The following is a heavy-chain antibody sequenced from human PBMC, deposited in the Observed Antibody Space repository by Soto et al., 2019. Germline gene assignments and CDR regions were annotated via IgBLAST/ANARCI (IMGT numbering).Heavy chain of an antibody. D-gene: IGHD2-21*02. CDR3: AREPPPNCGGDCYSDACDI. Sequence: ASVKVSCKASGYTFTGYYMHWVRQAPGQGLEWMGWINPNSGGTNYAQKFQGRVTMTRDTSISTAYMELSRLRSDDTAVYYCAREPPPNCGGDCYSDACDIWGQGTMVTVSS. V-gene: IGHV1-2*02. CDR1: GYTFTGYY. CDR2: INPNSGGT. J-gene: IGHJ3*02.